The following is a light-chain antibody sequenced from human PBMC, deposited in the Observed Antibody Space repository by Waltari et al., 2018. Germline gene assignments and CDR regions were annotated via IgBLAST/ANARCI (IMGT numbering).Light chain of an antibody. CDR1: SSDVGGYNF. CDR3: SSYTTNSSGV. CDR2: EVN. Sequence: QSALTQPASVSGSPGQSITISCTGTSSDVGGYNFDSWYLQHPGKAPKLIIYEVNNRPSGVSDRFSGSKSGNTASLTISGLQAEDEADYYCSSYTTNSSGVFGTGTKVTVL. J-gene: IGLJ1*01. V-gene: IGLV2-14*03.